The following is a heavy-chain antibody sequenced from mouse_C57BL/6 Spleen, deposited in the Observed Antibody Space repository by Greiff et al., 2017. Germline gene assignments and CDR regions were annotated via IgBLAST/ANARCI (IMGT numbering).Heavy chain of an antibody. CDR1: GFSLTSYG. CDR3: ARVRDEGYFDY. D-gene: IGHD3-3*01. V-gene: IGHV2-2*01. J-gene: IGHJ2*01. CDR2: IWRGGST. Sequence: VKVVESGPGLVQPSQSLSITCTVSGFSLTSYGVHWVRQSPGKGLEWLGVIWRGGSTDYNAAFISRLSISKDNSKSQVFFKMNSLQADDTAIYYCARVRDEGYFDYWGQGTTHTVSS.